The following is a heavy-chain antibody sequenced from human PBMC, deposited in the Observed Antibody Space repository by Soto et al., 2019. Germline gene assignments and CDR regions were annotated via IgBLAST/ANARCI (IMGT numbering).Heavy chain of an antibody. CDR2: IIPIFGTA. Sequence: SVRGSCKASRGTFISYPISWVRQAPGQGLEWMGGIIPIFGTANYAQKFQGRVTITADEATSTAYMELSSLRSEDTAVYYCAKGRIVGATGENYYYYYGMDVWGQGTTVTVSS. CDR3: AKGRIVGATGENYYYYYGMDV. CDR1: RGTFISYP. D-gene: IGHD1-26*01. J-gene: IGHJ6*02. V-gene: IGHV1-69*13.